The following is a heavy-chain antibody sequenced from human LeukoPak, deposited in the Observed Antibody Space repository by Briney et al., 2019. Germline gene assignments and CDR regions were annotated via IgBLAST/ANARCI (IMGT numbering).Heavy chain of an antibody. Sequence: PGGSLRLSCAASRFTFSNYNMNWVRQAPGKGLEWVSSISSSSSYIYYADSMRGRFTISRDNAKNSLYLQMNSLRAEDTAVYYCTRGSGYSYGYYYGMDVWGQGTAVTVSS. CDR1: RFTFSNYN. J-gene: IGHJ6*02. CDR3: TRGSGYSYGYYYGMDV. D-gene: IGHD5-18*01. V-gene: IGHV3-21*01. CDR2: ISSSSSYI.